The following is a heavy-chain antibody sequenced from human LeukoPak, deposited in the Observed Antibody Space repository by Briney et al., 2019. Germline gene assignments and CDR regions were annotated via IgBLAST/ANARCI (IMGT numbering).Heavy chain of an antibody. CDR3: ARVGIAAALDSFDI. CDR2: INQDGRKK. J-gene: IGHJ3*02. CDR1: GFTFSTYW. V-gene: IGHV3-7*01. D-gene: IGHD6-13*01. Sequence: GGSLRLSCAASGFTFSTYWMIWVRQAPGKGLKWVANINQDGRKKYYMDSVKGRFTISRHNAKKSLYLQINTLRGEDTAVYFCARVGIAAALDSFDIWGQGTMVTVSS.